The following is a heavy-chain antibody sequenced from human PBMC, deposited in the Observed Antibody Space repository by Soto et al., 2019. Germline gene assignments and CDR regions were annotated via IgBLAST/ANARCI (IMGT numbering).Heavy chain of an antibody. CDR3: ARELTDILTGYLNGMDV. Sequence: QVQLVQSGAEVKKPGASGKVSCKASGYTFTSYGISWVRQAPGQGLEWMGWISAYNGNTNYAQKLQGRVTITTDTSTSTAYMELRSLRSDDTAVYYCARELTDILTGYLNGMDVWGQGTTVTVSS. CDR2: ISAYNGNT. D-gene: IGHD3-9*01. V-gene: IGHV1-18*04. CDR1: GYTFTSYG. J-gene: IGHJ6*02.